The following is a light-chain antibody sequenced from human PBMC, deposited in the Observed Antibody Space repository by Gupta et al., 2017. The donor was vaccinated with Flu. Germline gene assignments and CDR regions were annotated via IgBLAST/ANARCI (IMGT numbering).Light chain of an antibody. J-gene: IGKJ5*01. Sequence: CKSSQSVLYSSNNKTYLTWFQQKPGQPPKLLIYWASTRQSGVPERFSGSGSGTDFTLTISSLQAEDVAIYYCQQYYTTPFTFGQGTRLEIK. CDR2: WAS. CDR3: QQYYTTPFT. CDR1: QSVLYSSNNKTY. V-gene: IGKV4-1*01.